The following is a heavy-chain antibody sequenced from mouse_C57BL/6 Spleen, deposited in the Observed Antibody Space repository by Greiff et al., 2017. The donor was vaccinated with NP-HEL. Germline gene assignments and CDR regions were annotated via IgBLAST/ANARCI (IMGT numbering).Heavy chain of an antibody. Sequence: EVKLQQSGPELVKPGASVKMSCKASGYTFTDYNMHWVKQSHGKSLEWIGYINPNNGGTSYNQKFKGKATLTVNKSSSTAYMELRSLTSEDSAVYYCARPAQALYYYAMDYWGQGTSVTVSS. CDR3: ARPAQALYYYAMDY. CDR2: INPNNGGT. D-gene: IGHD3-2*02. J-gene: IGHJ4*01. V-gene: IGHV1-22*01. CDR1: GYTFTDYN.